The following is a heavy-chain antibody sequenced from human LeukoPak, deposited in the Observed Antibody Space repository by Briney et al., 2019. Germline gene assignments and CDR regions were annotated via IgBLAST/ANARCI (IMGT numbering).Heavy chain of an antibody. CDR3: AREVRYSYGLSGYYYYYGMDV. J-gene: IGHJ6*02. CDR2: IYYSGST. V-gene: IGHV4-59*12. Sequence: SETLSLTCTVSGGSISSYYWSWIRQPPGKGLEWIGYIYYSGSTNYNPSLKSRVTISVDTSKNQFSLKLSSVTPEDTAVYYCAREVRYSYGLSGYYYYYGMDVWGQGTTVTVSS. CDR1: GGSISSYY. D-gene: IGHD5-18*01.